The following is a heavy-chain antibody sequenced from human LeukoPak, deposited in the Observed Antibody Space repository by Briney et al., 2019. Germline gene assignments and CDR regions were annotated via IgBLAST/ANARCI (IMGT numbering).Heavy chain of an antibody. Sequence: ASVKVSCKASGYTFTGYYMHWVRQAPGQGLERMGWINPNSGGTNYAQKFQGRVTMTRDTSISTAYMELSRLRSDDTAVYYGARGRIVATITYSYSSSWYDYWGQGTLVTVSS. D-gene: IGHD6-13*01. CDR3: ARGRIVATITYSYSSSWYDY. V-gene: IGHV1-2*02. CDR2: INPNSGGT. J-gene: IGHJ4*02. CDR1: GYTFTGYY.